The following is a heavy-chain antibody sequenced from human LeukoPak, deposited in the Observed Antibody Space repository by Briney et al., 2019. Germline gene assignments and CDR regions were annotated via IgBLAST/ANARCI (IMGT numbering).Heavy chain of an antibody. J-gene: IGHJ5*02. CDR3: ARQLIVVVPAAMLVPSYNWFDP. V-gene: IGHV4-38-2*02. D-gene: IGHD2-2*01. CDR2: IYHSGST. CDR1: GYSISSGYY. Sequence: SETLSLTCTVSGYSISSGYYWGWIRQPPGKGLEWIGSIYHSGSTYYNPSLKSRVTISVDTSKNQFSLKLSSVTAADTAVYYCARQLIVVVPAAMLVPSYNWFDPWGQGTLVTVSS.